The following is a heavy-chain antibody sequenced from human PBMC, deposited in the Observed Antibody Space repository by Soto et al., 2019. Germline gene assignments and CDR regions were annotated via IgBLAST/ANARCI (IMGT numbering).Heavy chain of an antibody. CDR3: AGVVWSRGMAV. V-gene: IGHV6-1*01. D-gene: IGHD3-16*01. Sequence: SQTLSLTCDISGDSVSSSSAAWNWIRQSPSRGLEWLGRTYYRSKWIHEYTVSMESRITINPDTSKNQFSLHIYSVTPEDTAVYYCAGVVWSRGMAVWGQGTPVTVSS. CDR1: GDSVSSSSAA. CDR2: TYYRSKWIH. J-gene: IGHJ6*02.